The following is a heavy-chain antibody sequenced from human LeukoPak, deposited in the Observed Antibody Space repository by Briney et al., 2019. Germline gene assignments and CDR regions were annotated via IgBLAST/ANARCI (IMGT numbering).Heavy chain of an antibody. CDR2: ISGGSNTI. D-gene: IGHD6-19*01. Sequence: PGGSLRLSCAASGFTFSNNYMSWIRQAPGKGLEWVSYISGGSNTIHYAESVKGRFIISRDNSKNSVYLQMNSLRAEDTAVYYCARQVWSGWSREFDFWGQGTLVTVSS. CDR1: GFTFSNNY. V-gene: IGHV3-11*01. J-gene: IGHJ4*02. CDR3: ARQVWSGWSREFDF.